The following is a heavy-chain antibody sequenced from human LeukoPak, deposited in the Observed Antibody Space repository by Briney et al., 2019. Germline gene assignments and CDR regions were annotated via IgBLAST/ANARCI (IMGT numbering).Heavy chain of an antibody. Sequence: GVSVKVSCKASGYTFTGYYMHWVRQAPGQGLEWMGWINPNSGGTNYAQKFQGRVTMTRNTSISTAYMELSSLRSEDTAVYYCARGLQGINNWFDPWGQGTLVTVSS. CDR2: INPNSGGT. J-gene: IGHJ5*02. CDR1: GYTFTGYY. V-gene: IGHV1-2*02. D-gene: IGHD3-10*01. CDR3: ARGLQGINNWFDP.